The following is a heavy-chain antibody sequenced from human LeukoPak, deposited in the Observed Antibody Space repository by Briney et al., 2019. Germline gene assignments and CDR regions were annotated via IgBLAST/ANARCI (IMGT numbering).Heavy chain of an antibody. CDR2: IDHSGST. J-gene: IGHJ4*02. CDR3: ARETGDQEGYFDY. D-gene: IGHD7-27*01. CDR1: GGSFSGYY. V-gene: IGHV4-34*01. Sequence: SETLSLTCAVYGGSFSGYYWSRIRQPPGKGLEWIGEIDHSGSTNYNPSLKSRVTISVDTSKNQFSLKLSSVTAADTAVYYCARETGDQEGYFDYWGQGTLVTVSS.